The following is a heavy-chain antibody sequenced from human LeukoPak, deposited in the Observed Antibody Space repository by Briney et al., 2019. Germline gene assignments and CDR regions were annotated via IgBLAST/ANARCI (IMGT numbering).Heavy chain of an antibody. CDR1: GFTFSSYW. CDR2: INTDGSST. V-gene: IGHV3-74*01. Sequence: PGGSLRLSCAASGFTFSSYWMHWVRQAPGKGLVWVSRINTDGSSTSYADSVKGRFTISRDNAKNTLYLQMNSLRAEDTAVYYCAKEDDFWDPPYFDYWGQGTLVTVSS. J-gene: IGHJ4*02. D-gene: IGHD3-3*01. CDR3: AKEDDFWDPPYFDY.